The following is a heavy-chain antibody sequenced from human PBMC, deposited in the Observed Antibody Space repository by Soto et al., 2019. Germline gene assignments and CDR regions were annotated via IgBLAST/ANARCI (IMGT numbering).Heavy chain of an antibody. CDR3: ARVGGKLTYYYDSSGLYFDY. V-gene: IGHV3-33*01. CDR1: GFTFSSYG. J-gene: IGHJ4*02. D-gene: IGHD3-22*01. Sequence: GGSPRLSCAASGFTFSSYGMHWVRQAPGKGLEWVAVIWYDGSNKYYADSVKGRFTISRDNSKNTLYLQMNSLRAEDTAVYYCARVGGKLTYYYDSSGLYFDYWGQGTLVTVSS. CDR2: IWYDGSNK.